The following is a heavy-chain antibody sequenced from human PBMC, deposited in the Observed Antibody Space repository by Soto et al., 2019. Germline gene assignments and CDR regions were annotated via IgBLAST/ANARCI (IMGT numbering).Heavy chain of an antibody. CDR3: ARGVATIGP. D-gene: IGHD5-12*01. CDR1: GNSISTYY. Sequence: SETLSLTCTVSGNSISTYYWTWIRQPPGKGLEWIGYIYYSGSTNYNPSLKSRVTISVDTSKNQFSLKLSSVTAADTAVYYCARGVATIGPWGQGTLVTVSS. CDR2: IYYSGST. J-gene: IGHJ5*02. V-gene: IGHV4-59*01.